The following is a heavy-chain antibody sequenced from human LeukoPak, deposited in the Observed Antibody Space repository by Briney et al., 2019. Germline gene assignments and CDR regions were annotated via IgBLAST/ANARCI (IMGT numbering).Heavy chain of an antibody. D-gene: IGHD6-13*01. J-gene: IGHJ4*02. V-gene: IGHV1-2*02. Sequence: ASVKVSCKTSGYTFTILHIQWVRQAPGQGLEWMGWINTNSGGTIYSQKFQGRITMTRDPSITTAYMELSSLRSDDTAVYYCARDYSTSSWDNWGQGTLVTVSS. CDR3: ARDYSTSSWDN. CDR2: INTNSGGT. CDR1: GYTFTILH.